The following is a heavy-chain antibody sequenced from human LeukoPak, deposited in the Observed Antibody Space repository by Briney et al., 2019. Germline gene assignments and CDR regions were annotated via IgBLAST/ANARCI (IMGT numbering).Heavy chain of an antibody. Sequence: SETLSLTCTVSGGSISSSNYYWGWSRQPPGKGLEWIGSIYYSGTTYYNPSLKSRVTISVDTSKKQFSLNLSPVTAADTAVYYCARLHHTSSWYGLDAFDIWGQGTMVTVSS. CDR3: ARLHHTSSWYGLDAFDI. J-gene: IGHJ3*02. CDR1: GGSISSSNYY. V-gene: IGHV4-39*01. CDR2: IYYSGTT. D-gene: IGHD6-13*01.